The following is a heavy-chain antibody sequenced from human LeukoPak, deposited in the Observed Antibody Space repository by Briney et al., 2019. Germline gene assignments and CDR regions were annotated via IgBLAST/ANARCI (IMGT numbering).Heavy chain of an antibody. Sequence: GGSLRLACAASGFSFSNYWMNWVRQAPGKGLEWVAILKQDGSERLYVDSVKGRFTISRDNAKNSLFLQMHSLRAEDTAVYYCGAGAGCSIDYWGQGTLVTVSS. V-gene: IGHV3-7*01. CDR2: LKQDGSER. J-gene: IGHJ4*02. CDR3: GAGAGCSIDY. D-gene: IGHD4/OR15-4a*01. CDR1: GFSFSNYW.